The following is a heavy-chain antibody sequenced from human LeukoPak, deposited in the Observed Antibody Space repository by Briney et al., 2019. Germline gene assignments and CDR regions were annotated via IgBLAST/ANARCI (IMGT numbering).Heavy chain of an antibody. Sequence: QTGGSLRLSCAASGFTFSRYAMHWVRQAPGKGLEWVALISYDGSNKYYADFVKGRFTISRDNSKNTLYLQMNSLRAEDTAVYYCAKRGREFRLWGQGNLVTVSS. CDR3: AKRGREFRL. CDR2: ISYDGSNK. D-gene: IGHD3-10*01. V-gene: IGHV3-30-3*02. J-gene: IGHJ4*02. CDR1: GFTFSRYA.